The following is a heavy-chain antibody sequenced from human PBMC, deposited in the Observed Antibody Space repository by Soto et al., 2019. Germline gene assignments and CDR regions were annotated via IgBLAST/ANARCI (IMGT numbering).Heavy chain of an antibody. V-gene: IGHV3-30*18. CDR2: ISYDGSKK. Sequence: QVQLVESGGGVVQPGRSLRLSCAASGFTFSSYDIHWVRQAPGKGLEWVAVISYDGSKKYYADSVKGLFTIFRDNSKNTLYLQVNSLRAEDTAVYYCAKAYSGPFDVWGQGTMVTVSS. CDR1: GFTFSSYD. CDR3: AKAYSGPFDV. J-gene: IGHJ3*01. D-gene: IGHD1-26*01.